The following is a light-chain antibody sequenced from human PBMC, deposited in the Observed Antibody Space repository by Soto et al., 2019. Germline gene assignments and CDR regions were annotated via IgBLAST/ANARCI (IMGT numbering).Light chain of an antibody. J-gene: IGLJ3*02. CDR2: EVN. V-gene: IGLV2-8*01. CDR1: SSDIGGYNS. Sequence: QSALTQPPSASGSPGQSVTISCTGTSSDIGGYNSVSWYQQHPGKAPRLMIYEVNKRPSGVPDRFSGSKSGYTASLTVSGLQTEDEAFYYCSSSAGICLYLVFGGGTKVTVL. CDR3: SSSAGICLYLV.